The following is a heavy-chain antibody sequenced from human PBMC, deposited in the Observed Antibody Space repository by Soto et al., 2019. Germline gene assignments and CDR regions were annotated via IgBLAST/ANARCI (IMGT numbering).Heavy chain of an antibody. CDR2: IHYSGRP. V-gene: IGHV4-59*01. D-gene: IGHD1-26*01. J-gene: IGHJ4*02. Sequence: QVQLQESGPGLVKPSETLSLTCTLSGGSISSYYWSWIRQPPGKELEWIGYIHYSGRPNYNPSRKSRITTSVDASKNQYSLDVNSLTGADTATYYCARVLGRSLAPLDYCGQGTLVTVSP. CDR1: GGSISSYY. CDR3: ARVLGRSLAPLDY.